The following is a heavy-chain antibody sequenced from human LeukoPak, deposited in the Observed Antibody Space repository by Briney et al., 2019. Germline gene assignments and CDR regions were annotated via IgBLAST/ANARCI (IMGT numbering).Heavy chain of an antibody. D-gene: IGHD3-9*01. Sequence: GGSLRLSCAASGFTFSSYSMNWVRQAPGKGLEWVSSISSSSSYIYYADSVKGRFTISRDNAKNSLYLQMNSLRAEDTAVYYCARDMDHVLRYFDSDFDYWGQGTLVTVSS. CDR3: ARDMDHVLRYFDSDFDY. J-gene: IGHJ4*02. V-gene: IGHV3-21*01. CDR2: ISSSSSYI. CDR1: GFTFSSYS.